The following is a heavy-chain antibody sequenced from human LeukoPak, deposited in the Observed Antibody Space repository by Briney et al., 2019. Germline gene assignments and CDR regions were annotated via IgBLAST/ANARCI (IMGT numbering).Heavy chain of an antibody. V-gene: IGHV4-59*08. CDR2: IYYSGST. Sequence: PSETLSLTCTVSGGSISSYYWSWIRQPPGKGLEWIGYIYYSGSTNYNPSLKSRVTISVDTSKNQFSLKLSSVTAADTAVYYCARGYYDSSGYFDYYYGMDVWGQGTTVTVSS. CDR3: ARGYYDSSGYFDYYYGMDV. CDR1: GGSISSYY. D-gene: IGHD3-22*01. J-gene: IGHJ6*02.